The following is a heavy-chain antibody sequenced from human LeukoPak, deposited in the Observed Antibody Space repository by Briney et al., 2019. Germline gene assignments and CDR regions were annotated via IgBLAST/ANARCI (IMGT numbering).Heavy chain of an antibody. J-gene: IGHJ4*02. CDR2: INHSGST. D-gene: IGHD3-10*01. CDR3: AGLYYGASGTNDC. V-gene: IGHV4-34*01. CDR1: GGSFSGYY. Sequence: SETLSLTCAVYGGSFSGYYWSWIRQPPGKGLEWIGEINHSGSTNYNPSLKSRVTISVDTSKNQFSLKLSSVTAADTAVYYCAGLYYGASGTNDCWGQGILVTVSS.